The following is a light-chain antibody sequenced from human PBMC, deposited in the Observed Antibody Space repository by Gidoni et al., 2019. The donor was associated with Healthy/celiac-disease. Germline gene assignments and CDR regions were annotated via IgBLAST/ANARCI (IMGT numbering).Light chain of an antibody. V-gene: IGKV3-20*01. Sequence: ETVLTPSPGTLSLSPGERATLSCRASQRVSSSCLAWYQQKPGQAPSLLIYGASTRATGIPDRFSGSGSGTDFTLTISRLEPEDFAVYYCQQYGSSPPITFGQGKRLEIK. CDR3: QQYGSSPPIT. CDR2: GAS. CDR1: QRVSSSC. J-gene: IGKJ5*01.